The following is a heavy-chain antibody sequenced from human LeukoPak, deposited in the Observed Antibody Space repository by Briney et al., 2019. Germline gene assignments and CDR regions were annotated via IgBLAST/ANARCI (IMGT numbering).Heavy chain of an antibody. CDR3: AKRYFDSGSYFPFDH. V-gene: IGHV1-2*02. CDR2: INPNSGGT. CDR1: GYTFTGYY. J-gene: IGHJ4*02. D-gene: IGHD3-10*01. Sequence: GGSVKVSCKASGYTFTGYYLHWVRPAPGQGHEWMGWINPNSGGTGYAQKFQGRVTMTRDTSISTAYMELSRLRSDDTAVYYCAKRYFDSGSYFPFDHWGQGTLDTVSS.